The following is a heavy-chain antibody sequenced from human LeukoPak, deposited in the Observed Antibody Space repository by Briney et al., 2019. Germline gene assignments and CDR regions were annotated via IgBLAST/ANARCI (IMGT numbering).Heavy chain of an antibody. D-gene: IGHD3-16*01. V-gene: IGHV3-30-3*01. CDR1: GFTFSSYA. CDR2: ISYDGSNK. J-gene: IGHJ6*02. CDR3: ARGSLGGPYYYYGMDV. Sequence: GGSLRLSCAASGFTFSSYAMRWVRQAPGKGLEWVAVISYDGSNKYYADSVKGRFTISRDNSKNTLYLQMNSLRAEDTAVYYCARGSLGGPYYYYGMDVWGQGTTVTVSS.